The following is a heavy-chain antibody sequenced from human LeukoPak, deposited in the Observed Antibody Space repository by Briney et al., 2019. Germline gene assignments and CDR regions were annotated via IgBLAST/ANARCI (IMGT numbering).Heavy chain of an antibody. J-gene: IGHJ5*02. Sequence: ETLSLTCTVSGGSISSSSYYWGWIRQPPGKGLEWIGSIYYSGSTYYNPSLKSRVTISVDTSKNQFSLKLSSVTAADTAVYYCARGVTYYYDSSGYGIRGWFDPWGQGTLVTVSS. CDR2: IYYSGST. CDR1: GGSISSSSYY. V-gene: IGHV4-39*07. CDR3: ARGVTYYYDSSGYGIRGWFDP. D-gene: IGHD3-22*01.